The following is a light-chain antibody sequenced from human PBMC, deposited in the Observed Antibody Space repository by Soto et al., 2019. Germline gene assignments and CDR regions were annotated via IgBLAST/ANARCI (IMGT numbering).Light chain of an antibody. CDR3: CSYAGTYIWV. J-gene: IGLJ3*02. CDR1: SSDVGAYDY. V-gene: IGLV2-11*01. Sequence: QSALTQPRSVSGSPGQSVTISCTGTSSDVGAYDYVSWYQQLPGKAPKFIIYDVSKRPSGVPDRFSGSKSGNTASLTISGRQADDEADYYCCSYAGTYIWVFGGGTKLTVL. CDR2: DVS.